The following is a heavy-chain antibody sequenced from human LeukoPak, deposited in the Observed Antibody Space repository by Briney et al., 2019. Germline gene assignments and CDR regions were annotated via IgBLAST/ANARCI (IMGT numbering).Heavy chain of an antibody. CDR1: GYTFTSYA. Sequence: ASVKASCKASGYTFTSYAMNWVRQAPGQGLEWMGWINTNTGNPTYAQGFTGRFVFSLDTSVSTAYLQISSLKAEDTAVYYCARLYSGSYYEDYYYYYMDVWGKGTTVTVSS. D-gene: IGHD1-26*01. J-gene: IGHJ6*03. V-gene: IGHV7-4-1*02. CDR3: ARLYSGSYYEDYYYYYMDV. CDR2: INTNTGNP.